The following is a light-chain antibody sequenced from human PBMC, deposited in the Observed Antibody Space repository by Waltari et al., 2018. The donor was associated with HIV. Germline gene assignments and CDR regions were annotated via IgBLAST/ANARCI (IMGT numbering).Light chain of an antibody. CDR2: EVT. CDR1: SSDIGGYNY. J-gene: IGLJ2*01. CDR3: SSFAPTNQFYVL. V-gene: IGLV2-8*01. Sequence: QSTLSHHPSASGSPGQSVTLSCTGTSSDIGGYNYVSWSQQHPGKAPKLIMTEVTKRPSGVPDRFSGSKSGNTASLTVSGLQADDEALYYCSSFAPTNQFYVLFGGGTTLTVL.